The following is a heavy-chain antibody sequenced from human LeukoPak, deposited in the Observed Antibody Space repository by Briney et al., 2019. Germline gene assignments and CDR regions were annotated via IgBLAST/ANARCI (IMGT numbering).Heavy chain of an antibody. D-gene: IGHD1-20*01. Sequence: GGSLRLSCAASGFTFSSYSMNWVRQAPGKGLEWVSYIGTSDSMIYYTDSVKGRFTISRDNAKNSLYLQMNSLRAEDTAVYYCARDHIWSFDYWGQGALVTVSS. V-gene: IGHV3-48*01. CDR1: GFTFSSYS. CDR3: ARDHIWSFDY. J-gene: IGHJ4*02. CDR2: IGTSDSMI.